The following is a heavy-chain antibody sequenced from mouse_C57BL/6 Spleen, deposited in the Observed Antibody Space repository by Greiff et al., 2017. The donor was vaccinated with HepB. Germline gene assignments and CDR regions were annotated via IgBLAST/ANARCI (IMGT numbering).Heavy chain of an antibody. J-gene: IGHJ4*01. CDR2: IRNKANGYTT. D-gene: IGHD1-1*01. CDR1: GFTFTDYY. Sequence: EVQVVESGGGLVQPGGSLSLSCAASGFTFTDYYMSWVRQPPGKALEWLGFIRNKANGYTTEYSASVKGRFTISRDNSQSILYLQMNALRAEDSATYYCARYDYYGSSYEDYAMDYWGQGTSVTVSS. V-gene: IGHV7-3*01. CDR3: ARYDYYGSSYEDYAMDY.